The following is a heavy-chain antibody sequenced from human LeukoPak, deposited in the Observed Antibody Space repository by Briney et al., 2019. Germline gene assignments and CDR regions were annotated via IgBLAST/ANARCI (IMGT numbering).Heavy chain of an antibody. CDR1: GFTFSSYG. D-gene: IGHD5-18*01. Sequence: GRSLKLSCAASGFTFSSYGMHWVRQAPGKGLEWVAVIWYDGSNKYYADSVKGRFTISRDNSKHTLYLQMNSLRAEDTAVYYCAKDISRYSYGWAFDYWGQGTLVTVSS. J-gene: IGHJ4*02. CDR3: AKDISRYSYGWAFDY. V-gene: IGHV3-33*06. CDR2: IWYDGSNK.